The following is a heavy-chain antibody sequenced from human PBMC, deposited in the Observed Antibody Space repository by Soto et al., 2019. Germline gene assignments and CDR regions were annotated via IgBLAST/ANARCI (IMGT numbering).Heavy chain of an antibody. J-gene: IGHJ4*02. CDR1: GGSFSGYY. D-gene: IGHD3-3*01. Sequence: SETLSLTCAVYGGSFSGYYWSWIRQPPGKGLEWIGEINHSGSTNYNPSLKSRVTISVDTSKNQFSLKLSSVTAADTAVYYCARLGRWGRSTIFGVVIHRYFDYWGQGTLVTVSS. CDR2: INHSGST. CDR3: ARLGRWGRSTIFGVVIHRYFDY. V-gene: IGHV4-34*01.